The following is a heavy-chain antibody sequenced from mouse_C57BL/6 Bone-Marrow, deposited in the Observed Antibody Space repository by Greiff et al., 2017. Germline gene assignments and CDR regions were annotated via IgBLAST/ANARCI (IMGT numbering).Heavy chain of an antibody. V-gene: IGHV14-2*01. D-gene: IGHD2-3*01. J-gene: IGHJ4*01. CDR3: AVYDGYPYAIDY. Sequence: VQLQQSGAELVKPGASVKLSCTASGFNIKDYYMHWVKQRPEQGLEWIGRIDPEDGDTKYAPKFQGKATITAATSSNTAYLQLSSLTSEDTAVYYCAVYDGYPYAIDYWGQGTSVTVSS. CDR1: GFNIKDYY. CDR2: IDPEDGDT.